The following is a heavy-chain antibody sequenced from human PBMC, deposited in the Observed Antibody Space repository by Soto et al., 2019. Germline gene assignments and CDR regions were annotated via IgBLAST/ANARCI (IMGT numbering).Heavy chain of an antibody. D-gene: IGHD2-21*01. CDR2: IIPMLAAP. CDR1: GGSFRTYA. J-gene: IGHJ2*01. CDR3: ARVGPPSPSVIWFFDL. Sequence: QGQLVQSGAEVKKPGSSVKVSCKASGGSFRTYAINWVRQAPGQGLEWMGGIIPMLAAPTYAPKFQGRLTITPDESTTTVYMGLSSLASEDTAVYYCARVGPPSPSVIWFFDLWGRGTLVTVSS. V-gene: IGHV1-69*01.